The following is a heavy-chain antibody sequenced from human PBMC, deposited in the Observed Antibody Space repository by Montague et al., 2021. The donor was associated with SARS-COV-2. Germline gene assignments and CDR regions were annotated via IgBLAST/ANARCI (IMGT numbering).Heavy chain of an antibody. D-gene: IGHD7-27*01. V-gene: IGHV3-53*01. Sequence: SLRLSCAASGFTVGNYFMNWVRHTPGKGLEWVSIIFSDFRDGATYYADSVKGRFTISRDNSKNTVFLQMNSLRTDDTAVYYCARGTDDAGEIGYCWGRGTLVTVSS. CDR3: ARGTDDAGEIGYC. CDR2: IFSDFRDGAT. CDR1: GFTVGNYF. J-gene: IGHJ4*02.